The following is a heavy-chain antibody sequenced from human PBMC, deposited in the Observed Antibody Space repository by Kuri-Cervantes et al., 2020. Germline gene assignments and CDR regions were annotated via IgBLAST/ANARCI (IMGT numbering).Heavy chain of an antibody. D-gene: IGHD2-2*01. V-gene: IGHV3-11*04. J-gene: IGHJ6*03. CDR1: GFTFSDYY. CDR2: ISSSGSTI. Sequence: GESLKISCAASGFTFSDYYMSWIRQAPGKGLEWVSYISSSGSTIYYADSVKGRFTISRDNSKNTLYLQMDSLRAEDTAVYYCARGIPYCSSTSCPNYYMDVWGKGTTVTVSS. CDR3: ARGIPYCSSTSCPNYYMDV.